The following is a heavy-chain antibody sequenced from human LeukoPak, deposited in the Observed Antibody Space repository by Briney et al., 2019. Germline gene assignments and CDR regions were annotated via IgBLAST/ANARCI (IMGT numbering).Heavy chain of an antibody. CDR3: ASNGGVPSNTLDM. D-gene: IGHD2-8*02. Sequence: ASVKVSCKASGYTFTALYLHWVRQAPGHGLEWMGWIDPNNGVTNYAQNFQGRITMTRGTSISTAYLELSSLTSDDSAVYYCASNGGVPSNTLDMWGQGTMVTVSS. J-gene: IGHJ3*02. CDR1: GYTFTALY. CDR2: IDPNNGVT. V-gene: IGHV1-2*02.